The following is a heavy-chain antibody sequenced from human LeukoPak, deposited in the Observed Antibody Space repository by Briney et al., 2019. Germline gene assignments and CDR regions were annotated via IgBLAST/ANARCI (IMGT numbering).Heavy chain of an antibody. D-gene: IGHD2-2*01. Sequence: SETLSLTCAVYGGSFSGYYWSWIRQPPGKGLEWIGEINHSGSTNYNPSLKSRVTISVDTSKNQFSLKLSSVTAADTAVYYCARDFRYCSSTSCYVSGWFDPWGQGTLVTVSS. CDR1: GGSFSGYY. V-gene: IGHV4-34*01. J-gene: IGHJ5*02. CDR3: ARDFRYCSSTSCYVSGWFDP. CDR2: INHSGST.